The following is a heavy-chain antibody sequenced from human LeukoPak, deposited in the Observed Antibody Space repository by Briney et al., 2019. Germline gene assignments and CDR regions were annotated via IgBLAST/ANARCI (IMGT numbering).Heavy chain of an antibody. Sequence: SETLSLTCTVSGGSISTHYWSWIRQPAGKGLEWIGRIHTSGNTNYNPSLKSRVTMSLDTSKNQFSLKLSSVTAADTAVYYCARSPVTGTNPKFDYWGQGTLVTVS. V-gene: IGHV4-4*07. CDR2: IHTSGNT. CDR3: ARSPVTGTNPKFDY. CDR1: GGSISTHY. D-gene: IGHD6-19*01. J-gene: IGHJ4*02.